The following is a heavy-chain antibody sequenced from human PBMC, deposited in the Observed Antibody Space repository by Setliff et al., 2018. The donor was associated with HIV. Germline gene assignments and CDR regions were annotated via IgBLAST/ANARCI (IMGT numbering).Heavy chain of an antibody. D-gene: IGHD6-19*01. CDR3: ARGRGSGDWFDP. CDR2: IFTGGST. CDR1: GGSINSGSYF. J-gene: IGHJ5*02. Sequence: SETLSLTCTVSGGSINSGSYFWSWIRQPAGKGLEWIGRIFTGGSTNYNPSLKSRVTISLDTSRNQFSLKLSSVTAADTAVYYCARGRGSGDWFDPWGQGTLVTVSS. V-gene: IGHV4-61*02.